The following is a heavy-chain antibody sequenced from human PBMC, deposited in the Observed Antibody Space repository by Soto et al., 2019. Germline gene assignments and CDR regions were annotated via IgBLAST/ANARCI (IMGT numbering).Heavy chain of an antibody. CDR3: ARDRTQQTIFDF. CDR1: SGSISSTPYY. J-gene: IGHJ4*02. CDR2: IYYSGST. V-gene: IGHV4-39*02. Sequence: ASETLSLTCTVSSGSISSTPYYWAWIRQPPGKGLQWIGSIYYSGSTYYNPSLKSRVTISVDTSKSQFSLQVRSVTAADTAMYYCARDRTQQTIFDFWGQGTLVTVSS.